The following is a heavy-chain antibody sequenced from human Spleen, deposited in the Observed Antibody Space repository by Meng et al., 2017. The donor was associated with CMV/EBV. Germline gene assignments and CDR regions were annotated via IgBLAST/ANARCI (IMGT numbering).Heavy chain of an antibody. CDR1: GYTFTSYG. J-gene: IGHJ4*02. V-gene: IGHV1-18*01. CDR2: ISAYNGNT. D-gene: IGHD6-19*01. Sequence: ASVKVSCKASGYTFTSYGVTWVRQAPGQGLEWMGWISAYNGNTHYAQKLQGRVTLTTDTSTTTAYMELRSLRSDDTAVYYCARVIAVAGTLDHWGQGTLVIVSS. CDR3: ARVIAVAGTLDH.